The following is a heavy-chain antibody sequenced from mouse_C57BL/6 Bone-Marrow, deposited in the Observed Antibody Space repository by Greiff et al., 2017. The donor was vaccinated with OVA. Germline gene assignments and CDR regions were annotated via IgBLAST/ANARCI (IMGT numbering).Heavy chain of an antibody. CDR1: GFTFSSYA. CDR3: ARDGYYSKDY. V-gene: IGHV5-4*01. J-gene: IGHJ2*01. Sequence: EVMLVESGGGLVKPGGSLKLSCAASGFTFSSYAMSWVRQTPEKRLEWVATISDGGSYTYYPDNVKGRFTFSRDNAKNNLYLQMSHLKSEDTAMYYCARDGYYSKDYWGQGTTLTVSS. D-gene: IGHD2-12*01. CDR2: ISDGGSYT.